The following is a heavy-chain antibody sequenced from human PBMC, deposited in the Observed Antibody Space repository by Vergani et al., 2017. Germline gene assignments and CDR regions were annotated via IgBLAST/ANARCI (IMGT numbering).Heavy chain of an antibody. D-gene: IGHD3-3*01. V-gene: IGHV3-23*01. Sequence: EVQLLESGGGLVQPGGSLRLSCAASGFTFSSYAMSWVRQAPGKGLEWVSAISGSGGSTYYADSVKGRFTISRDNSKNTLYLQMNSLRAEDTAVYYCAKGPSLPIFGVVIINYYYYGMDVWGQGTTVTVSS. CDR3: AKGPSLPIFGVVIINYYYYGMDV. CDR2: ISGSGGST. J-gene: IGHJ6*02. CDR1: GFTFSSYA.